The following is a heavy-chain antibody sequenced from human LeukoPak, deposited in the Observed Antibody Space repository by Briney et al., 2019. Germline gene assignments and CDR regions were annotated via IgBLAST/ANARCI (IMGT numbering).Heavy chain of an antibody. CDR1: GGSINNYY. CDR2: IHYSGST. J-gene: IGHJ4*02. CDR3: ARVSGSYWY. D-gene: IGHD1-26*01. Sequence: SETLSLTCTVSGGSINNYYWNWIRQPPGKGLEWIGYIHYSGSTNYNPSLKSRVTISVDKSKNQFSLNQSCMTAAHTAVYYCARVSGSYWYWGQGTLVTVSS. V-gene: IGHV4-59*08.